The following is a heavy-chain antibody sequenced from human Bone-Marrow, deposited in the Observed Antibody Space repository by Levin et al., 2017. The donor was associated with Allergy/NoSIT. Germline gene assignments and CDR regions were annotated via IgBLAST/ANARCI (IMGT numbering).Heavy chain of an antibody. CDR1: GGSISSGGYY. D-gene: IGHD1-26*01. V-gene: IGHV4-31*03. J-gene: IGHJ4*02. Sequence: SETLSLTCTVSGGSISSGGYYWSWIRQHPGKGLEWIGYIYYSGSTYYNPSLKSRVTISVDTSKNQFSLKLSSVTAADTAVYYCAREGGIVGATTLDYWGQGTLVTVSS. CDR3: AREGGIVGATTLDY. CDR2: IYYSGST.